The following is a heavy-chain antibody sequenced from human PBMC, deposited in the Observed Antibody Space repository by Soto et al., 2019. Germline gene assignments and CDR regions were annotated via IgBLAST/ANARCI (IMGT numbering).Heavy chain of an antibody. Sequence: GGSLRLSCAASGFTFSSYAMSWVRQAPGKGLEWVSAISGSGGSTYYADSVKGRFTISRDNSKNTLYLQMNSLRAEDTAVYYCAKGSYDSSGYPLGGARYGMDVWGQGTTVTVSS. V-gene: IGHV3-23*01. D-gene: IGHD3-22*01. J-gene: IGHJ6*02. CDR2: ISGSGGST. CDR3: AKGSYDSSGYPLGGARYGMDV. CDR1: GFTFSSYA.